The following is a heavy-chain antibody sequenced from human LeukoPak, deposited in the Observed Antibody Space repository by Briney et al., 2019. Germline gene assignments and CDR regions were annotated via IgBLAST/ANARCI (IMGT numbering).Heavy chain of an antibody. J-gene: IGHJ1*01. D-gene: IGHD2-15*01. Sequence: ASVKVSCKTSGYTFTHYYIHWVRQAPGQGLEWMGWSNPSTGDTNYAQKFQGRVTMTRDTSISTAYMDLSRLTSDDTAIYYCAIDTPPYCSGGRCYFDWGQGTLVIVSS. CDR2: SNPSTGDT. CDR1: GYTFTHYY. V-gene: IGHV1-2*02. CDR3: AIDTPPYCSGGRCYFD.